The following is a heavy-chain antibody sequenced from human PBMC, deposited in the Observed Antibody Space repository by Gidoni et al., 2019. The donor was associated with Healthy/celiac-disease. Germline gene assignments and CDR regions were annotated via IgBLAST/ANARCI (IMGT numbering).Heavy chain of an antibody. Sequence: QVPLVQSGAEVKKPGDSVKVSCKASGYPFTGYYMPWVRQAPGQGREWMGRINPNSGGTNYAQKFQGRVTMTRDTSISTAYMELSRLRSDDTAVYYCARVSGSYYFRYWGQGTLVTVSS. CDR2: INPNSGGT. CDR3: ARVSGSYYFRY. J-gene: IGHJ1*01. CDR1: GYPFTGYY. D-gene: IGHD1-26*01. V-gene: IGHV1-2*06.